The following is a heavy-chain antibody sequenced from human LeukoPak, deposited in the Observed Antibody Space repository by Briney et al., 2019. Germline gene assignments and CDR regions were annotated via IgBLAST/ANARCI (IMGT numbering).Heavy chain of an antibody. CDR2: ISGTGDNT. Sequence: GGSLRLSCATSGFIFGDYAMTWVRQAPGKGLDWVSGISGTGDNTYYADSVKGRFIISRDNSKNTMSLQMNSLRVEDTAIYYCTPTPSGNYYLRVASWGQGTLVTVSS. CDR3: TPTPSGNYYLRVAS. D-gene: IGHD3-10*01. V-gene: IGHV3-23*01. CDR1: GFIFGDYA. J-gene: IGHJ5*01.